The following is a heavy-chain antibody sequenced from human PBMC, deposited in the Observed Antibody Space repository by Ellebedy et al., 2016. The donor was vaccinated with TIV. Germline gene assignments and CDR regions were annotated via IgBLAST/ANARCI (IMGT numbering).Heavy chain of an antibody. V-gene: IGHV1-2*04. CDR3: APYNWNSEGFDY. CDR2: INPNSGGT. J-gene: IGHJ4*02. Sequence: ASVKVSXXASGYTFTGYYMHWVRQAPGQGLEWMGWINPNSGGTNYAQKFQGWVTMTRDTSISTAYMELSRLRSDDTAVYYCAPYNWNSEGFDYWGQGTLVTVSS. CDR1: GYTFTGYY. D-gene: IGHD1-7*01.